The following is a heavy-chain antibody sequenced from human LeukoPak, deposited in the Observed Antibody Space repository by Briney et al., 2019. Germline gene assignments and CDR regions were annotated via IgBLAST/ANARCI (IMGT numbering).Heavy chain of an antibody. D-gene: IGHD3-10*01. CDR2: ISYDGSNK. J-gene: IGHJ3*02. CDR1: GFTFSSYP. V-gene: IGHV3-30-3*01. Sequence: GGSLRLSCAASGFTFSSYPMRWVRQAPGKGLEWVAVISYDGSNKYYADSVKGRFTISRDNSKNTLYLQMNSLRAEDTAVYYCARAQSYWRYSDAFDIWGQGTMVTVSS. CDR3: ARAQSYWRYSDAFDI.